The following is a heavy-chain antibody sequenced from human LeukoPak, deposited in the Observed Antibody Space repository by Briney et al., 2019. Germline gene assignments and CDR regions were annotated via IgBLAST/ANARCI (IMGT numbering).Heavy chain of an antibody. Sequence: ASVKVSCKASGYTVTGYYMHWVRKSTGQGLEWRGWIHPNSGGTNYAQKFQGRVTMTRDTSISTAYMELSRLRSDDTAVYYCAAGGSNYYYSSSLDYWGKGTLVTVSS. CDR3: AAGGSNYYYSSSLDY. V-gene: IGHV1-2*02. J-gene: IGHJ4*02. CDR2: IHPNSGGT. D-gene: IGHD3-22*01. CDR1: GYTVTGYY.